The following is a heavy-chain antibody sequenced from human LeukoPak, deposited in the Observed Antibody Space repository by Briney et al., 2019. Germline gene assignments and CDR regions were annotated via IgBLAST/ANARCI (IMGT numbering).Heavy chain of an antibody. V-gene: IGHV3-33*01. Sequence: GGSLRLSCVASGFTFNKYGVHWVRQVPGKGLEWVAVIWYDGRNEYYADSVKGRLAISRDNDKNTVNLQMNSLRAEDTAVYYCARDGSGLAVRGWFDFWGQGTLVTVSS. CDR1: GFTFNKYG. J-gene: IGHJ5*01. CDR2: IWYDGRNE. D-gene: IGHD3-10*01. CDR3: ARDGSGLAVRGWFDF.